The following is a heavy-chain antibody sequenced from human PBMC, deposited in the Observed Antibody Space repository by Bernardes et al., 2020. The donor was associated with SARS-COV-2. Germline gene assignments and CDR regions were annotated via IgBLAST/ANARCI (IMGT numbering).Heavy chain of an antibody. D-gene: IGHD3-3*01. CDR3: ARGPRVHDFWSGYWGAHYYYGMDV. J-gene: IGHJ6*02. V-gene: IGHV1-8*01. CDR1: GYTFTSYD. CDR2: MNPNSGNT. Sequence: ASVKVSCKASGYTFTSYDINWVRQATGQGLEWMGWMNPNSGNTGYAQKFQGRVTMTRNTSISTAYMELSSLRSEDTAVYYCARGPRVHDFWSGYWGAHYYYGMDVWGQGTTVTVSS.